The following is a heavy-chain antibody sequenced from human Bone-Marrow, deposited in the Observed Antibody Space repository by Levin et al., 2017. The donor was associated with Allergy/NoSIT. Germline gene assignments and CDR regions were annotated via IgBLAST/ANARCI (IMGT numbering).Heavy chain of an antibody. Sequence: LSLTCAASGFTFSSYEMNWVRQAPGKGLEWVSYISSSGSTIYYADSVKGRFTISRDNAKNSLYLQMNSLRAEDTAVYYCARSPPTYYDFWSGYWPYYYYMDVWGKGTTVTVSS. CDR2: ISSSGSTI. CDR1: GFTFSSYE. D-gene: IGHD3-3*01. J-gene: IGHJ6*03. V-gene: IGHV3-48*03. CDR3: ARSPPTYYDFWSGYWPYYYYMDV.